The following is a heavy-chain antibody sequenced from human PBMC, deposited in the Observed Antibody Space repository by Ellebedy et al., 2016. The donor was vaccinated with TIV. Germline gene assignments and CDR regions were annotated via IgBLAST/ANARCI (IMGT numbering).Heavy chain of an antibody. D-gene: IGHD3-10*01. Sequence: GESLKISCAASGFTFSNAWMNWVRQAPGKGLEWVGRIKSKTDGGTTDYAAPGKGRFTIPRDDSKNTLYLQMNSLKTEDTAVYYCTTDLLLWFGAPLDYWGQGTLVTVSS. CDR1: GFTFSNAW. CDR2: IKSKTDGGTT. J-gene: IGHJ4*02. V-gene: IGHV3-15*07. CDR3: TTDLLLWFGAPLDY.